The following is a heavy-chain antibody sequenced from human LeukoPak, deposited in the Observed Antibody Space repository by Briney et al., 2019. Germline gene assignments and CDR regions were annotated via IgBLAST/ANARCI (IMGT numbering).Heavy chain of an antibody. V-gene: IGHV1-18*01. CDR1: GYTFTSYG. CDR3: ARDYYYGSGSPHYYYYGMDV. CDR2: ISAYNGNT. J-gene: IGHJ6*02. D-gene: IGHD3-10*01. Sequence: ASVKVSCKSSGYTFTSYGISWVRQAPGQGLEWMGLISAYNGNTNYAQKLQGRVTMTTDTSTSTAYMELRSLRSDDPAVYYCARDYYYGSGSPHYYYYGMDVWGQGTTVTVSS.